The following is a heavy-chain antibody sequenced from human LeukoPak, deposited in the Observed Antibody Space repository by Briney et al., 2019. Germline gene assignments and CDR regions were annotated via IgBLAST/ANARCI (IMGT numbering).Heavy chain of an antibody. CDR2: ISAYNGNT. CDR3: ARDKAYGSGSYYSEDFDY. Sequence: GASVKVSCKASGYTFTSYGISWARQAPGQGLEWMGWISAYNGNTNYAQKLQGRVTMTTDTSTSTAYMELRSLRSDDTAVYYCARDKAYGSGSYYSEDFDYWGQGTLVTVSS. V-gene: IGHV1-18*01. CDR1: GYTFTSYG. D-gene: IGHD3-10*01. J-gene: IGHJ4*02.